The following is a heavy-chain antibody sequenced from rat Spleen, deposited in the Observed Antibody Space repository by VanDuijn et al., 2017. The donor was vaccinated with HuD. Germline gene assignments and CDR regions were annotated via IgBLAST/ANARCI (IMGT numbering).Heavy chain of an antibody. CDR2: ISNTGGST. V-gene: IGHV5-31*01. CDR1: GFTFSTYW. Sequence: EVQLVETGGGLVQPGRSLKLSCVASGFTFSTYWMYWVRQAPGKGLEWVASISNTGGSTYYPDSVKGRFTISRDNAKTTLYLQMNSLRSEDTATYYCARQKFITMMVVITTSWYFDFWGPGTMVTVSS. D-gene: IGHD1-12*02. CDR3: ARQKFITMMVVITTSWYFDF. J-gene: IGHJ1*01.